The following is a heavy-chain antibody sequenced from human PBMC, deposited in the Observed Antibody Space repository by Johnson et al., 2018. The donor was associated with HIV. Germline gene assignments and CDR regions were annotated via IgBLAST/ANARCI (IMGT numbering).Heavy chain of an antibody. CDR2: INWSGGGT. CDR3: ARAMYYYDTSGYLIRPRAFDI. J-gene: IGHJ3*02. V-gene: IGHV3-20*04. CDR1: GFTFSSYD. Sequence: VQLVESGGGVVRPGGSLRLSCAASGFTFSSYDVSWVRQVPGKGLEWISGINWSGGGTAYADSVKGRFTVSSDNAKNSLYLQMNSMRAEDTALYYCARAMYYYDTSGYLIRPRAFDIWGQGTVVTVSS. D-gene: IGHD3-22*01.